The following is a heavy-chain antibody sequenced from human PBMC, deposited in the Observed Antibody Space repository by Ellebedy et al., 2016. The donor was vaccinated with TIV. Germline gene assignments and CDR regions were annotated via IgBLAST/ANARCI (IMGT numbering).Heavy chain of an antibody. CDR2: IYPGDSDT. D-gene: IGHD1-14*01. Sequence: ASVKVSCKDSGYSFTTFWIAWVRQMPGKGLEWMGMIYPGDSDTRYSPSFQGQATISADKSISTAYLQWSSLKASDTAMYYCARNPDDYFDYWGQGTLVTVSS. V-gene: IGHV5-51*01. CDR1: GYSFTTFW. J-gene: IGHJ4*02. CDR3: ARNPDDYFDY.